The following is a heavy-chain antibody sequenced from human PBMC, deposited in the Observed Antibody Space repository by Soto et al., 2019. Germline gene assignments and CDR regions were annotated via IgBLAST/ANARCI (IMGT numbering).Heavy chain of an antibody. V-gene: IGHV4-39*01. CDR3: ASSYGDYVSY. Sequence: QLQLQESGPGLVKPSETLSLTCTVSGGSISSSSYYWGWIRQPSGKGLEWIGSIYYSGSTYYNPSLKSRVNISVDTSKTQFSLKLSSVTAADTAVYYCASSYGDYVSYWGQGTLVTVSS. D-gene: IGHD4-17*01. CDR1: GGSISSSSYY. J-gene: IGHJ4*02. CDR2: IYYSGST.